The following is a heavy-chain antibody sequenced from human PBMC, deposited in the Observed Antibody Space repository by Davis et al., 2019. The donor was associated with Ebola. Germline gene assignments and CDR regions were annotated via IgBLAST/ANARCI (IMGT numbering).Heavy chain of an antibody. Sequence: GESLKISCAASGFTFSSYWMSWVRQAAGKGLVWVSRIKSDGSSISYADSVKGRFTISRDNAKNSLYLQMNSLRAEDTAVYYCARDTVTTAIDIWGQGTMVTVSS. D-gene: IGHD4-17*01. V-gene: IGHV3-74*01. CDR3: ARDTVTTAIDI. J-gene: IGHJ3*02. CDR2: IKSDGSSI. CDR1: GFTFSSYW.